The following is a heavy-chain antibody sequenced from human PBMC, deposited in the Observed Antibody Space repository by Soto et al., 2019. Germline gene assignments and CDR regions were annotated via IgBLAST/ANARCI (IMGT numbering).Heavy chain of an antibody. Sequence: QVQLVQSGAEVKKPGASVKVSCKASGYTFTSYSISWVRQALGQGLEWRGWISAYNGNTYHARKLQGRVTMTTDTSTSTAYMELRSLRSDDTAVYYCARDVGYGLIDYWGQGTLVTVSS. D-gene: IGHD5-18*01. J-gene: IGHJ4*02. CDR3: ARDVGYGLIDY. V-gene: IGHV1-18*01. CDR2: ISAYNGNT. CDR1: GYTFTSYS.